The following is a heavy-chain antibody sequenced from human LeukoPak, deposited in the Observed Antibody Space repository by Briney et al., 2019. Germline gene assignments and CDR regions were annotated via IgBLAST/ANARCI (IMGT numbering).Heavy chain of an antibody. V-gene: IGHV3-74*01. D-gene: IGHD3-22*01. CDR2: IDGDGKST. CDR3: VRDHTSGYIPLGY. Sequence: PGGSLRLSCAASGFTFSSYWMHWVRHAPGKGLVWISRIDGDGKSTSYADSVKGRFTVSRDNAKNTLYLQMNSLRAEDTAVYYCVRDHTSGYIPLGYWGQGTLVTVSS. CDR1: GFTFSSYW. J-gene: IGHJ4*02.